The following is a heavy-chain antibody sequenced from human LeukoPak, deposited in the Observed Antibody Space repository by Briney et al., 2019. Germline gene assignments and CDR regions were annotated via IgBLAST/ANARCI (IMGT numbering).Heavy chain of an antibody. CDR2: IIPIFGTA. Sequence: SVKVSCKASGGTFSSYAISWVRQAPEQGLEWMGGIIPIFGTANYAQKFQGRVTITADESTSTAYMELSSLRSEDTAVYYCARDKVVPAPHWGAYYYKGMDVGGKGTTVTVSS. J-gene: IGHJ6*04. D-gene: IGHD2-2*01. V-gene: IGHV1-69*01. CDR1: GGTFSSYA. CDR3: ARDKVVPAPHWGAYYYKGMDV.